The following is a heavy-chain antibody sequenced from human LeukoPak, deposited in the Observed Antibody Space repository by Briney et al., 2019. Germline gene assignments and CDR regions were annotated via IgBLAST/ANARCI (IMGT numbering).Heavy chain of an antibody. Sequence: GGSLRLSCAGSGFTFSSYDMHWVRQATGKGLEWVSAIGTAGDTYYPGSVKGRFTISRENAKNSLYLQMNSLRAGDTAVYYCARGGPDSDYFDYWGQGTLVAVSS. CDR1: GFTFSSYD. J-gene: IGHJ4*02. CDR2: IGTAGDT. CDR3: ARGGPDSDYFDY. D-gene: IGHD1-14*01. V-gene: IGHV3-13*01.